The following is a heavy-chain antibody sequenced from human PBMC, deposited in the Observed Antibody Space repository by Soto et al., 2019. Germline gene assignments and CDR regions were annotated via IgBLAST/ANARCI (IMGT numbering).Heavy chain of an antibody. J-gene: IGHJ4*02. Sequence: HGESLKISCKGSGYSFTSYWIGWVRQMPGKGLEWMGIIYPGDSDTRYSPSFQGQVTISADKSISTAYLQWSSLKASDTAMYYCARSLEDYYDSSGYYYDWGQGTLVTVSS. D-gene: IGHD3-22*01. CDR2: IYPGDSDT. V-gene: IGHV5-51*01. CDR3: ARSLEDYYDSSGYYYD. CDR1: GYSFTSYW.